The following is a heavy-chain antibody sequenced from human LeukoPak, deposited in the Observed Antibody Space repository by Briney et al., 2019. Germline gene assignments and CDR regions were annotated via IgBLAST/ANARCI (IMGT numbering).Heavy chain of an antibody. Sequence: PGGSLRLSCAASGFTVSSNEMSWVRQAPGKGLEWVSSISGGSTYYADSRKGRFTISRDNSKNTLHLQMNSLRAEDTAVYYCARDDYGGKAPHFDYWGQGTLVTVSS. CDR2: ISGGST. CDR1: GFTVSSNE. CDR3: ARDDYGGKAPHFDY. V-gene: IGHV3-38-3*01. J-gene: IGHJ4*02. D-gene: IGHD4-23*01.